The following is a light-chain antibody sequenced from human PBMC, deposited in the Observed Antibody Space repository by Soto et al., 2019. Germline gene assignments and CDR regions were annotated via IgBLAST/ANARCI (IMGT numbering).Light chain of an antibody. Sequence: QSVLTQPPSASGTPGQRVTISSSGSTSNIGSNYVYWYQQFPGTAPKLLIYRNNQRPSGVPDRFSGSNSGTSASLAISGLRSEDEADYYCATWDDSLNGVVFGGGTKMTVL. CDR1: TSNIGSNY. J-gene: IGLJ2*01. V-gene: IGLV1-47*01. CDR3: ATWDDSLNGVV. CDR2: RNN.